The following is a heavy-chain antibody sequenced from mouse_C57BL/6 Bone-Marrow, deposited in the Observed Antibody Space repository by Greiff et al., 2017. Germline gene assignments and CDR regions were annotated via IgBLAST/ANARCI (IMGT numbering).Heavy chain of an antibody. Sequence: EVQLVASGGGLVQPGGSLKLSCAASGFTFSDYGMAWVRQAPRKGPAWVAFISNLAYSIYYADTVTGRFPISRQNAKTTLYLEMSSRRSEDTAMYYCARLRRGNFDYWGQGTTLTVSS. J-gene: IGHJ2*01. CDR1: GFTFSDYG. CDR3: ARLRRGNFDY. V-gene: IGHV5-15*01. CDR2: ISNLAYSI.